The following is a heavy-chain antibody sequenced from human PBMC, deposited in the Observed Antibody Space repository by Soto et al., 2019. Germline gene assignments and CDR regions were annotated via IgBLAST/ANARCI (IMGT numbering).Heavy chain of an antibody. CDR2: IYPGDSDT. J-gene: IGHJ3*02. Sequence: EVQLVQSGAEVKKPGESLKISCKGSGYTFTSHWIGWVRQMPGKGLEWMGVIYPGDSDTRYSPSLQGQVTISADKSIGAVYLQWSSLQASDTDMYYCARPSGLGDAFDIWGRGTMVIVSS. CDR3: ARPSGLGDAFDI. CDR1: GYTFTSHW. V-gene: IGHV5-51*01. D-gene: IGHD3-10*01.